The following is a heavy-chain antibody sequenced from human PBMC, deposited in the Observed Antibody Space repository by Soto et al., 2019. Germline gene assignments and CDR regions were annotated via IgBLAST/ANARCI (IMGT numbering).Heavy chain of an antibody. CDR3: ARGRENYYYDSSGYSPLGY. CDR1: GGTFSSYA. D-gene: IGHD3-22*01. CDR2: IIPIFGTA. J-gene: IGHJ4*01. V-gene: IGHV1-69*13. Sequence: SVKVSCKASGGTFSSYAISWVRQAPGQGIEWMGGIIPIFGTANYAQKFQGRVTITADESTSTAYMELSSLRSEDTAVYYCARGRENYYYDSSGYSPLGYWG.